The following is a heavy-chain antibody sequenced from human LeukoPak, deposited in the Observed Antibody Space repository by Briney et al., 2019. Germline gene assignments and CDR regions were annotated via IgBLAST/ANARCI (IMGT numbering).Heavy chain of an antibody. D-gene: IGHD3-3*01. V-gene: IGHV3-21*01. CDR1: GFTFSSYT. CDR2: ISSSSSSYI. J-gene: IGHJ3*02. Sequence: GGSLRLSCGASGFTFSSYTMNWVRQAPGKGLEWVSSISSSSSSYIYYADSVKGRFTISRDNAKNSLYLQMNSLRAEDTAVYYCARDPALYYYFNAFGIWGQGTMVTVSS. CDR3: ARDPALYYYFNAFGI.